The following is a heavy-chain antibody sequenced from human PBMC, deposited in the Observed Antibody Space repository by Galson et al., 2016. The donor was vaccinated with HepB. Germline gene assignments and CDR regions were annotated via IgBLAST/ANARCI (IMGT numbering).Heavy chain of an antibody. CDR3: ARRERGYSGYDADAFDI. CDR1: GYSFTTYW. CDR2: IDPSDSYT. Sequence: QSGAEVKKPGESLRISCEGSGYSFTTYWISWVRQMPGKGLEWMGKIDPSDSYTNYRPSFQGTVTIPADKSISTAYLQWSSLKASDTAMYYCARRERGYSGYDADAFDIWGQGTMVTVSS. D-gene: IGHD5-12*01. J-gene: IGHJ3*02. V-gene: IGHV5-10-1*01.